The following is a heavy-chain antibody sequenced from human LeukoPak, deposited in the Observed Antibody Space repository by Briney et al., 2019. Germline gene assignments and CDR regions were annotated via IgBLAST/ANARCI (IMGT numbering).Heavy chain of an antibody. CDR1: GASISSGGYY. J-gene: IGHJ6*02. D-gene: IGHD3-22*01. CDR2: ISYSGST. V-gene: IGHV4-31*03. Sequence: SETLSLTCTVSGASISSGGYYWSWIRQHPGKGLEWIGYISYSGSTYYNPSLKSRVTISVDTSKNQFSLKLNSVTAADTAVYYCARSDPYYYDSSDYYYYYGMDVWGQGTTVTVSS. CDR3: ARSDPYYYDSSDYYYYYGMDV.